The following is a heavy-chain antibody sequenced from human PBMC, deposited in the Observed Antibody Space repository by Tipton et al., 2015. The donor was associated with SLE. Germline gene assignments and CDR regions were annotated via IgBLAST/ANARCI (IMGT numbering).Heavy chain of an antibody. D-gene: IGHD2-15*01. CDR3: ARDKYCTGGSCFDWYLDV. CDR1: GGSISSHY. Sequence: TLSLTCTVSGGSISSHYWGWIRQPPGKGLEWIGNIYSSGSTNYNPSLKSRVTISVDTSENQFSLKLSSVSAADTAVYYCARDKYCTGGSCFDWYLDVWGRGTLVTVSS. CDR2: IYSSGST. V-gene: IGHV4-4*08. J-gene: IGHJ2*01.